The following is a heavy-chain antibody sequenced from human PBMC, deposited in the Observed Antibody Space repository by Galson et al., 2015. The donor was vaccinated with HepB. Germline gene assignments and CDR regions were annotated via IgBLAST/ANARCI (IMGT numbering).Heavy chain of an antibody. Sequence: SLRLSCAASGFTFSSYSMNWVRQAPGKGLEWISYITSSSNTIYYADSVKGRFTISRDNAKNSLYLQMYSLRAEDTAVYYCARIHFYDISGGDYWGQGTLVTVSS. CDR2: ITSSSNTI. D-gene: IGHD3-22*01. CDR1: GFTFSSYS. V-gene: IGHV3-48*01. CDR3: ARIHFYDISGGDY. J-gene: IGHJ4*02.